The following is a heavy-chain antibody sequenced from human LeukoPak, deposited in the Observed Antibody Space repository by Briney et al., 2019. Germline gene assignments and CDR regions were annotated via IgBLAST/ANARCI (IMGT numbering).Heavy chain of an antibody. Sequence: SVKVSCKASGGTFISYAISWVRQAPGQGLEWMGGIIPIFGTANYAQKFQGRVTITADESTSTAYMELSSLRSEDTAVYYCARLRFLEWLFPGDYFDYWGQGTLVTVSS. CDR3: ARLRFLEWLFPGDYFDY. CDR2: IIPIFGTA. V-gene: IGHV1-69*13. D-gene: IGHD3-3*01. CDR1: GGTFISYA. J-gene: IGHJ4*02.